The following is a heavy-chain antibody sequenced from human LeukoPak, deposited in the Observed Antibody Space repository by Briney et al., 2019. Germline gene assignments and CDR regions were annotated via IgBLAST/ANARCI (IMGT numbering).Heavy chain of an antibody. V-gene: IGHV3-21*04. CDR3: AKDARRTNGWYFFDY. CDR1: GFTFSSYR. Sequence: PGGSLRLSCAASGFTFSSYRMNWVRRAPGKGLEWVSSISSSSSYIYYADSVKGRFTISRDNAKNSLYLQMNSLRAEDTAVYYCAKDARRTNGWYFFDYWGQGTLVTVSS. D-gene: IGHD6-19*01. CDR2: ISSSSSYI. J-gene: IGHJ4*02.